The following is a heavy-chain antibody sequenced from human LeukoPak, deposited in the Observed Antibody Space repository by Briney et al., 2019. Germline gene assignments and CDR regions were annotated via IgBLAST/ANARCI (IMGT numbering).Heavy chain of an antibody. CDR1: GYTFTSYY. D-gene: IGHD3-22*01. J-gene: IGHJ4*02. Sequence: ASVKVSCKASGYTFTSYYMHWVRQAPGQGLEWMGIINPGGGSTSYAQKFQGRVTMTRDTSTSTVYMELSSLRSEDTAVYYCARGREYYDSSGYFDYWGQGTLVTVSS. CDR2: INPGGGST. V-gene: IGHV1-46*01. CDR3: ARGREYYDSSGYFDY.